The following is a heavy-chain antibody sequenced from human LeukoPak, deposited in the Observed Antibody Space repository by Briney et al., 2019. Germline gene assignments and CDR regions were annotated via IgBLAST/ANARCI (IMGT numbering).Heavy chain of an antibody. CDR3: AVTIAAPTLYFDY. Sequence: SETLSLTCTVSGGSISSSIYYWGWIRQPPGKGLEWIGSIYYSGSTCYNPSLKSRVTISVDTSKNQFSLKLSSVTAADTAVYYCAVTIAAPTLYFDYWGQGTLVTVSS. V-gene: IGHV4-39*01. D-gene: IGHD6-6*01. CDR2: IYYSGST. J-gene: IGHJ4*02. CDR1: GGSISSSIYY.